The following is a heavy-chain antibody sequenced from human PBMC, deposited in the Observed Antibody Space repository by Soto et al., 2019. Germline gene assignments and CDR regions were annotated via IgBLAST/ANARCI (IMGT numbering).Heavy chain of an antibody. CDR3: VRVGGIVGATTPDY. V-gene: IGHV4-30-4*01. D-gene: IGHD1-26*01. CDR1: GGSISSGDYY. J-gene: IGHJ4*02. CDR2: IYYSGST. Sequence: QVQLQESGPGLVKPSQTLSLTCTVSGGSISSGDYYWSWIRQPPGKGLEWIGYIYYSGSTYYNPSLKSRVTISVDTSKDQFSLTLGSVPAADPAVYYCVRVGGIVGATTPDYWGQGTLITVAS.